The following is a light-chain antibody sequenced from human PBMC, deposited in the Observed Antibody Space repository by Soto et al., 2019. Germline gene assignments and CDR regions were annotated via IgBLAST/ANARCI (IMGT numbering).Light chain of an antibody. CDR3: QQYNNWPPRT. Sequence: EIVMTQSPASLSVSPGETATLSCRASHSISNSLAWYQQKPGQAPSRLIYGASTRATGIPARYSGSGSGTEFTLTISSLQSEDSALYYCQQYNNWPPRTFGQGTKLEIK. CDR1: HSISNS. CDR2: GAS. J-gene: IGKJ2*01. V-gene: IGKV3-15*01.